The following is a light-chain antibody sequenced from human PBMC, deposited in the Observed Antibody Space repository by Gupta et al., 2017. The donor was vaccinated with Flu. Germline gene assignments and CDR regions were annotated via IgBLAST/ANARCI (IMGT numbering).Light chain of an antibody. J-gene: IGLJ3*02. CDR1: SSNIGKNY. V-gene: IGLV1-51*02. Sequence: SSNIGKNYVSWYQQLPGTAPTLLIYENDKRPSGIPDRFSGSKSGTSATLGITGLQTGDEADYYCGTWDDSLYTVVFGGGTKLTVL. CDR2: END. CDR3: GTWDDSLYTVV.